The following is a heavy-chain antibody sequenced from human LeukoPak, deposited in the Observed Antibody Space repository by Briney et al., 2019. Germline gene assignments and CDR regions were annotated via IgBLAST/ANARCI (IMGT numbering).Heavy chain of an antibody. Sequence: PSETLSLTCTVSGGSVSSAGYYWSWLRQPPGEGLEWLGHMYNVGHMYNSGSTYYNPSLNSRVTIAVDTSKNQFSLKLSSVTAADTAMYYCARGLPWSGDCYRHFDSWGQGTRVTVSS. CDR2: MYNSGST. V-gene: IGHV4-61*08. CDR3: ARGLPWSGDCYRHFDS. CDR1: GGSVSSAGYY. J-gene: IGHJ4*02. D-gene: IGHD2-21*02.